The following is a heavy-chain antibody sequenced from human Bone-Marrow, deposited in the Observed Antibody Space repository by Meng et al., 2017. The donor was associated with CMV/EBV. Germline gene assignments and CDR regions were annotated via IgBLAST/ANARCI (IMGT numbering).Heavy chain of an antibody. D-gene: IGHD2-2*01. Sequence: GGSLRLSCAASGFTFSSYWMSWVRQAPGKGLEWLSFIYYDGTNKYYADSVKGRFTISRDNSKNTLRLQMNSLRTEDTAVYYCARRGEEVVPANNHYYYGMDVWGQGTTVTFSS. J-gene: IGHJ6*02. CDR3: ARRGEEVVPANNHYYYGMDV. CDR2: IYYDGTNK. CDR1: GFTFSSYW. V-gene: IGHV3-30*03.